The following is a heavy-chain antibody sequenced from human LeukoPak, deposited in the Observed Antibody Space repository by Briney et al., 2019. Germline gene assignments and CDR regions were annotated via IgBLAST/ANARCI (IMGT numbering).Heavy chain of an antibody. CDR3: ARGVSSSWYPRQRACDY. CDR2: INHSGSN. V-gene: IGHV4-34*01. CDR1: GGSFSGYY. Sequence: PSETLSLTCAVYGGSFSGYYWSWIRQPPGKGLEWIGEINHSGSNNNNPSLKSRVTISVDTFKNQFTLKLSSVTAAYTAVYYCARGVSSSWYPRQRACDYWGQGTLVTVSS. J-gene: IGHJ4*02. D-gene: IGHD6-13*01.